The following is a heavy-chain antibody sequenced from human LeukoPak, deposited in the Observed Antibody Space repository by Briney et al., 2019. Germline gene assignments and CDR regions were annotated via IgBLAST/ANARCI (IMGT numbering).Heavy chain of an antibody. CDR1: GGSISSYY. CDR2: IYTSGST. CDR3: ARGPHSSGWYSFDY. V-gene: IGHV4-4*07. J-gene: IGHJ4*02. D-gene: IGHD6-19*01. Sequence: SETLSLTCTVSGGSISSYYWSWIQQPAGKGLEWIGRIYTSGSTTYNPSLKSRVTLSVDTSKNQFSLKVTSVTAADTAVYYCARGPHSSGWYSFDYWGQGTLVTVSS.